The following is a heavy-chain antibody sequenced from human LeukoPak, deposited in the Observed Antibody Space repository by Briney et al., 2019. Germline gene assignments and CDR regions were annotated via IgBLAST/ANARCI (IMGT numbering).Heavy chain of an antibody. V-gene: IGHV1-8*03. CDR3: ARVAPQWLAPIDY. Sequence: GASVKVSCKAAGYTFTNFEVIWVRQSAGQGREWMGWMNPNSGNSGFAQKFQGRVTITSDNSIRTAYMEVSRLTPDDTAVYFCARVAPQWLAPIDYWGQGTLVIVSS. CDR1: GYTFTNFE. CDR2: MNPNSGNS. D-gene: IGHD6-19*01. J-gene: IGHJ4*02.